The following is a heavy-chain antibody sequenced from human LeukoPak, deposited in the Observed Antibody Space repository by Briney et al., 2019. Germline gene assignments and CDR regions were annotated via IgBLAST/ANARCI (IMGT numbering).Heavy chain of an antibody. CDR1: GYTLTELS. D-gene: IGHD3-22*01. J-gene: IGHJ4*02. Sequence: GASVKVSCKVSGYTLTELSMHWVRQAPGKGLEWMGGFDPEDGETIYAQKFQGRVNMTEDTSTETAYMELSSLRSEDTAVYYCATVNPYDSSGYLPESWGQGTLVTVSS. V-gene: IGHV1-24*01. CDR3: ATVNPYDSSGYLPES. CDR2: FDPEDGET.